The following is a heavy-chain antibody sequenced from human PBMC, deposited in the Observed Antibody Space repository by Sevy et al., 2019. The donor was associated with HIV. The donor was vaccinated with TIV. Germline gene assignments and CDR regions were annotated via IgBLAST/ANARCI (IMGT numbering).Heavy chain of an antibody. V-gene: IGHV3-21*01. CDR2: ISSVSTII. CDR3: ARVVGYVSGXYYKYYYDLDV. D-gene: IGHD3-10*01. Sequence: GGSLRLSCTASGFSFNSYDMNWVRQAPGKGLEWVASISSVSTIIYYGDSVRGRFSISRDNAKKSLYLQMNSLRVEDXXXXYCARVVGYVSGXYYKYYYDLDVWGQGTAVTVSS. CDR1: GFSFNSYD. J-gene: IGHJ6*02.